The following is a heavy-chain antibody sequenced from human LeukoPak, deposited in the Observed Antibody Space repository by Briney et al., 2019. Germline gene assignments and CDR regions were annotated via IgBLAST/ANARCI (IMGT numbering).Heavy chain of an antibody. V-gene: IGHV4-34*01. Sequence: SETLSLTCAVYGGSFSGYYWSWIRQPPGKGLEWIGEINHSGSTNYNPSLKSRVTISVDTSKNQFSLKLSSVTAADTAVYYCAGGLGRPLDYWGQGTLVTVSS. CDR2: INHSGST. J-gene: IGHJ4*02. CDR3: AGGLGRPLDY. CDR1: GGSFSGYY. D-gene: IGHD3-16*01.